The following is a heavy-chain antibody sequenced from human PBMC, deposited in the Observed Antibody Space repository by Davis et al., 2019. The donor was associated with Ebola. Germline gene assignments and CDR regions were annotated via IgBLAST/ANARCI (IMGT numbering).Heavy chain of an antibody. V-gene: IGHV1-69*13. CDR1: GGTFSSYA. CDR3: ARGPTDPSGG. J-gene: IGHJ4*02. Sequence: SVKVSCKASGGTFSSYAISWVRQAPGQGLEWMGEIIPIFGTANYAQTFQGRVTITADESTSTAYMELSSLRSEDTAGYYCARGPTDPSGGWGQGTLVTVSS. D-gene: IGHD3-16*01. CDR2: IIPIFGTA.